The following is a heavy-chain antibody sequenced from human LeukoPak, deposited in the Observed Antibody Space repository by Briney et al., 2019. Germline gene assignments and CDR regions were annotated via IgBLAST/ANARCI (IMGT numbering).Heavy chain of an antibody. CDR3: AKEMIGSGWYYFDY. CDR1: GFTFSSYG. V-gene: IGHV3-33*06. CDR2: IWYDGSNK. Sequence: GGFLRLSCAASGFTFSSYGMHWVRQAPGKGLEWVAVIWYDGSNKYYADSVKGRFTISRDNSKNTLYLQMNSLRAEDTAVYYRAKEMIGSGWYYFDYWGQGTLVTVSS. J-gene: IGHJ4*02. D-gene: IGHD6-19*01.